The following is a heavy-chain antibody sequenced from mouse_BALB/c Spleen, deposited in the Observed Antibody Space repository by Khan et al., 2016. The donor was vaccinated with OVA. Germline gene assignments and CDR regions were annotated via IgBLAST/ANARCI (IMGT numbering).Heavy chain of an antibody. CDR2: ITYSGHT. J-gene: IGHJ3*01. V-gene: IGHV3-2*02. D-gene: IGHD2-4*01. Sequence: VQLQQSGPGLVKPSQSLYLTCTATGYSITSDYAWNWIRQFPGDKLEWMGYITYSGHTRFNPSLKSRTSITRDTSKNQFFLQLNSVTTDDTATYYCARKDYYDYDPFPYWGQGTLVTVSA. CDR1: GYSITSDYA. CDR3: ARKDYYDYDPFPY.